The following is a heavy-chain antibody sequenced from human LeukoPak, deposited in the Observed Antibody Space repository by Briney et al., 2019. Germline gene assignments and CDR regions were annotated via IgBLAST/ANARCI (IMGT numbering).Heavy chain of an antibody. D-gene: IGHD3-10*01. Sequence: SQTLSLTCTVSGGSISSGDYYWSWIRQPPGKGLEWIGYVYYSGSTYYKPSLKSRVTISVDTSKNQSSLKLSSVTAGDTAVYYCAREAMVRGVIRYYYGMDVWGQGTTVTVSS. CDR1: GGSISSGDYY. CDR2: VYYSGST. J-gene: IGHJ6*02. V-gene: IGHV4-30-4*01. CDR3: AREAMVRGVIRYYYGMDV.